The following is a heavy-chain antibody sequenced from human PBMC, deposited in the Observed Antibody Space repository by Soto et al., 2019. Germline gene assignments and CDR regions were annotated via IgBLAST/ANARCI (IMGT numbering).Heavy chain of an antibody. Sequence: GGSLRLSCAASGFTFSSYAMSWFRQAPGKGLEWVAAISGSGGSTYYADSVKGRFTISRDNSKNTLYLQMNSLRAEDTAVYYCAKDFLRVSGSSWPFDYWGQGTLVTVSS. J-gene: IGHJ4*02. CDR2: ISGSGGST. CDR3: AKDFLRVSGSSWPFDY. D-gene: IGHD6-13*01. V-gene: IGHV3-23*01. CDR1: GFTFSSYA.